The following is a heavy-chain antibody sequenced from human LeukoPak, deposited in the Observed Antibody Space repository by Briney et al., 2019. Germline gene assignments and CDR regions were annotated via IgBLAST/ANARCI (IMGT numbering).Heavy chain of an antibody. CDR3: AKLYCSGGTCYWPDY. CDR1: GFTFSSYA. CDR2: ISDRGGST. Sequence: GGSLRLSCAASGFTFSSYAMSWVRQAPGKGLEWVSTISDRGGSTYYAASVKGRLTISRDNSKNTLYLQMNSLRAEDTALYYCAKLYCSGGTCYWPDYWGQGTLVTVSS. J-gene: IGHJ4*02. V-gene: IGHV3-23*01. D-gene: IGHD2-15*01.